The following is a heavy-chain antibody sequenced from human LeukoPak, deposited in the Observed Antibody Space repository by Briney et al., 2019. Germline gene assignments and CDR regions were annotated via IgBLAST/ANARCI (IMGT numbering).Heavy chain of an antibody. CDR2: INHSGDT. CDR3: ARGSRSSGWAFDY. D-gene: IGHD6-19*01. Sequence: GSLRLSCAASGFTFSSYAMSWVRQPPGKGLEWLGEINHSGDTNDNPSLKSRVTISVDTSKNHLSLRLNSVTAADTAVYYCARGSRSSGWAFDYWGQGTLVTVSS. J-gene: IGHJ4*02. CDR1: GFTFSSYA. V-gene: IGHV4-34*01.